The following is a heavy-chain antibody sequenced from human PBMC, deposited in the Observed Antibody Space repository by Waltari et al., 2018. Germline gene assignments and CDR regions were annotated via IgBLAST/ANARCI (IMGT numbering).Heavy chain of an antibody. CDR2: IKEDGSEK. CDR3: ATTAAVTFHY. CDR1: GFTFSTSW. V-gene: IGHV3-7*01. D-gene: IGHD6-13*01. J-gene: IGHJ4*02. Sequence: EVQLVESGGGLVQPGGSLRLSCAASGFTFSTSWLSWVRQAPGKGLEWVAIIKEDGSEKYYVDSVKGRFTISRDNAKNSLFLQMNSLTAADTAVYYCATTAAVTFHYWGQGTLVTVSS.